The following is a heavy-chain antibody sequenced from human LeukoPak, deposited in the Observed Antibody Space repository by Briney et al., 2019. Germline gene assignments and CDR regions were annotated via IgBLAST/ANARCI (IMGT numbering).Heavy chain of an antibody. CDR1: GFSLTDYY. Sequence: GGSLRLSCTASGFSLTDYYMSWIRQAPGKGLEWVSYISSNSNTIRYADSVRGRFTISRDNSRDSVFLQMNDLRVEDTAVYYCTRTPIRGYSYGSDSWGQGTRVTVSS. CDR2: ISSNSNTI. J-gene: IGHJ4*02. D-gene: IGHD5-18*01. V-gene: IGHV3-11*04. CDR3: TRTPIRGYSYGSDS.